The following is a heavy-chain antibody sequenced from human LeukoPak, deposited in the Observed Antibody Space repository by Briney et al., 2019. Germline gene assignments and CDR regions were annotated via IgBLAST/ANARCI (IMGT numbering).Heavy chain of an antibody. V-gene: IGHV1-2*02. D-gene: IGHD3-22*01. J-gene: IGHJ3*02. Sequence: ASVKVSCKASGYTFTGYHIHWVRQAPGQGPEWMAWINPNSGGTKYAQKFQGRVTMTRDTSISTAYMEMSRLTSDDTAVYYCVKGWDSSGYYAFDIRGQGAMVTVSS. CDR2: INPNSGGT. CDR3: VKGWDSSGYYAFDI. CDR1: GYTFTGYH.